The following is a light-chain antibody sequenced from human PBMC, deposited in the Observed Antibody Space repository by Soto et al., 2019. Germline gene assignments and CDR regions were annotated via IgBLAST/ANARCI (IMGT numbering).Light chain of an antibody. CDR1: QDIRGA. CDR3: QQFNTYPIT. CDR2: DVS. Sequence: AIQLTQSPSSLSASVGDRVTITCRASQDIRGALAWYQQKPGKPPKLLIFDVSSLQGGVPSRFSGSGSGTDFTLTISSLQAEDFATYYCQQFNTYPITFGQGTRLEIK. V-gene: IGKV1-13*02. J-gene: IGKJ5*01.